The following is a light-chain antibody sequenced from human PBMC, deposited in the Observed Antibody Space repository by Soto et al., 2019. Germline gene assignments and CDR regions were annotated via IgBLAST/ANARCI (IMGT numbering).Light chain of an antibody. Sequence: DIVLTQSPLSLTVTPGEPASISCTSSESLLHRNGNTLLDWYLQKPGQSPQLLIYEVSTRVSGVPDRFSGSGSGTDFTLEISRVETDDVGIYYCMQSTQLPPTFGQGTRLEIK. J-gene: IGKJ5*01. CDR3: MQSTQLPPT. CDR2: EVS. V-gene: IGKV2D-29*02. CDR1: ESLLHRNGNTL.